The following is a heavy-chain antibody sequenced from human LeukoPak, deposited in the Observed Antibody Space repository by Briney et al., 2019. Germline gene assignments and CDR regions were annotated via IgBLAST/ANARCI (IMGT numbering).Heavy chain of an antibody. V-gene: IGHV4-34*01. Sequence: SETLSLTCAVSGGSFSGYYWSWIRQPPGKGLEWIGEINHSGSTNYNPSLKSRVTISVDTSKNQFSPKLSSVPAADTAVYYCARGSGPCGGDCYPFDYWGQGTLVTVSS. CDR1: GGSFSGYY. CDR3: ARGSGPCGGDCYPFDY. D-gene: IGHD2-21*02. CDR2: INHSGST. J-gene: IGHJ4*02.